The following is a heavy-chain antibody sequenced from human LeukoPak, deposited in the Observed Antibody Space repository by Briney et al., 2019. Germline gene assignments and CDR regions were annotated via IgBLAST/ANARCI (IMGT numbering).Heavy chain of an antibody. V-gene: IGHV4-39*01. J-gene: IGHJ3*02. D-gene: IGHD4-17*01. Sequence: SETLSLTCTVSGGSISSSSYYWGWIRQPPGKGLEWIGSIYYSGSTYYNPSLKSRVTISVDTSKNQSSLKLSSVTAADTAVYYCASNYGDYVEDAFDIWGQGTMVTVSS. CDR2: IYYSGST. CDR3: ASNYGDYVEDAFDI. CDR1: GGSISSSSYY.